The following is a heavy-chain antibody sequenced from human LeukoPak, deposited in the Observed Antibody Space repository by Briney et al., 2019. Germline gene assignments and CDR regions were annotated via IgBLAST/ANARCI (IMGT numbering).Heavy chain of an antibody. CDR2: MSSSGSTK. V-gene: IGHV3-48*04. Sequence: PGGSLRLSCEVSRFTFSSYSMSWVRQAPGKGLEWVSCMSSSGSTKYYADSVKGRFTISRDNAKNSLYLQMNSLRTEDTAVYYCARDRVGSVDTAMVTPYYYYYYMDVWGKGTTVTVSS. CDR3: ARDRVGSVDTAMVTPYYYYYYMDV. J-gene: IGHJ6*03. CDR1: RFTFSSYS. D-gene: IGHD5-18*01.